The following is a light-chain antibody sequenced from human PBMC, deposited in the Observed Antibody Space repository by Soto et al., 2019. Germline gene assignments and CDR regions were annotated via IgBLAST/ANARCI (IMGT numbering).Light chain of an antibody. CDR2: DAS. CDR3: QQYNSYSWT. Sequence: DIQRTQSPSYVSASVGDRVTIMCGASQSISSWLACYQQKPGKDPKLLIYDASSLESGVPSRFRGSGSGTEFNLTISSLQADDFATYFCQQYNSYSWTFGQGTKVDTK. CDR1: QSISSW. V-gene: IGKV1-5*02. J-gene: IGKJ1*01.